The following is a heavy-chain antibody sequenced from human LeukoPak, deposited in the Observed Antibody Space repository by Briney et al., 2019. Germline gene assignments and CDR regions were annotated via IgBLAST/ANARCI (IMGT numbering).Heavy chain of an antibody. CDR3: ARGDGYNYIDY. D-gene: IGHD5-24*01. CDR1: GYTFTGYY. Sequence: ASVKVSCKASGYTFTGYYMHWVRQAPGQGLEWMGWISAYNGNTNYAQKLQGRVTMTTDTSTSTAYMELRSLRSDDTAVYYCARGDGYNYIDYWGQGTLVTVSS. CDR2: ISAYNGNT. V-gene: IGHV1-18*04. J-gene: IGHJ4*02.